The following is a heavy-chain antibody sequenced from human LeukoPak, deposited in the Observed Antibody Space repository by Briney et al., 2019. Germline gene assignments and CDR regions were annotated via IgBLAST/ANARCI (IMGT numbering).Heavy chain of an antibody. D-gene: IGHD3-10*01. V-gene: IGHV4-39*01. CDR3: ASDRIWFGESTNVY. CDR2: IYYSGVS. J-gene: IGHJ4*02. Sequence: PSETLSLTCTVSGGSIISSSFWWGWIRQPPGKGLEWIGSIYYSGVSYYNTSLKSRVTISVDTSKNQFSLNLNSVTAADTAFYYCASDRIWFGESTNVYWGQGTLVTVSS. CDR1: GGSIISSSFW.